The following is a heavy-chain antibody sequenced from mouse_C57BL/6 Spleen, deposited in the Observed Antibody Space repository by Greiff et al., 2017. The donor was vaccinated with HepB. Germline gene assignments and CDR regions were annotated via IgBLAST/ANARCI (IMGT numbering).Heavy chain of an antibody. V-gene: IGHV1-62-2*01. CDR1: GYTFTEYS. D-gene: IGHD4-1*01. Sequence: VKVVESGAELVKPGASVKLSCKASGYTFTEYSIHWVKQRPGQGLEWIGWFYPGSGSTKYNEKFKDKATLTADKSSSTAYMELSRLTSEDSAVYFCARHGLGRWYIDVWGTGTTVTVSS. CDR3: ARHGLGRWYIDV. CDR2: FYPGSGST. J-gene: IGHJ1*03.